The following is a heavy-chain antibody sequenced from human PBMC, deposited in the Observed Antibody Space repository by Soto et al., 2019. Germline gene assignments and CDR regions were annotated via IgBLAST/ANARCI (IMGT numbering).Heavy chain of an antibody. V-gene: IGHV4-31*03. CDR3: ASVEYDSSGYGDFDY. CDR1: GGSISTGTYY. D-gene: IGHD3-22*01. CDR2: ISYSGST. Sequence: QVQLQESGPGLVKPSQTLSLTCTVSGGSISTGTYYWNWIRQHPGKGLEWIGYISYSGSTYYNPSLRSRVTISVDTSKNQFSLKLSSVTAADTAVYYCASVEYDSSGYGDFDYWGQGALVTVSS. J-gene: IGHJ4*02.